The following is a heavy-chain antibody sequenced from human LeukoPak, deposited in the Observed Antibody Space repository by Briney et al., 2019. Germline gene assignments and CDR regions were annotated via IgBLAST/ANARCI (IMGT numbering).Heavy chain of an antibody. CDR1: GYTFTSYD. Sequence: ASVKVSCKASGYTFTSYDINWVRQATGQGLEWMGWMDPNSGNTGYAQKFQGRVTMTRNTSISTAYMELSSLRSEDTAVYYCAIRYGSGEKYYYYYMDVWGKGTTVTVSS. V-gene: IGHV1-8*01. CDR2: MDPNSGNT. J-gene: IGHJ6*03. CDR3: AIRYGSGEKYYYYYMDV. D-gene: IGHD3-10*01.